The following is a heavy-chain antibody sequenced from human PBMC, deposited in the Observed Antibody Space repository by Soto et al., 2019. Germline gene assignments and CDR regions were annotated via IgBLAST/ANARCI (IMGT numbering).Heavy chain of an antibody. J-gene: IGHJ5*02. D-gene: IGHD2-21*02. Sequence: QVQLQESGPRLVKPSGSLSLTCGVSGGTVASSHWWSWVRQSPGGGLEWIGNVYHTGDTNFNPSLQSRVTISVAKSNNQFSLRLNSLTAADTAGYFCAREIVTAGGNNYFDPWGPGTLVTVSS. CDR1: GGTVASSHW. CDR2: VYHTGDT. V-gene: IGHV4-4*02. CDR3: AREIVTAGGNNYFDP.